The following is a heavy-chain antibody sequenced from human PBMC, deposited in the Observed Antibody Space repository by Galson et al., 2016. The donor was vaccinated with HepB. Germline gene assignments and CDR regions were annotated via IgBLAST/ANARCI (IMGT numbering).Heavy chain of an antibody. CDR3: ARVVYAGYSILGYYFDS. J-gene: IGHJ4*02. V-gene: IGHV4-4*08. CDR1: GGSISPYY. Sequence: SETLSLTCTVSGGSISPYYWSWIRQSPGKGLEWIAYIYSSVSTNYNPSLKSRVTISIDASKNQFSLKLNSVTAADTAVYFCARVVYAGYSILGYYFDSWGQGTLVTVSS. D-gene: IGHD4-23*01. CDR2: IYSSVST.